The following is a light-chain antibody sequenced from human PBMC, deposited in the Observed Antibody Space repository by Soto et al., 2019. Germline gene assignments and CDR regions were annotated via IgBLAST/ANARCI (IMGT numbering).Light chain of an antibody. CDR2: DAS. CDR3: QQRSRSLT. Sequence: EIVLTQSPDTLSLSPGGRATLSCRASQSVGSSLAWYQQKPGQGPRLLIYDASNRPTGIPARFSGSGSGTDFTLTISSLEPEDFAVYFCQQRSRSLTFGGGTRVEIK. J-gene: IGKJ4*01. CDR1: QSVGSS. V-gene: IGKV3-11*01.